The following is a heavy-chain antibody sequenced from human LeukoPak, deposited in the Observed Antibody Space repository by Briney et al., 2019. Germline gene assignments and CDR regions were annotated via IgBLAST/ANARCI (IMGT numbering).Heavy chain of an antibody. V-gene: IGHV3-33*01. CDR2: IWYDGSNK. D-gene: IGHD3-22*01. CDR3: ARANSSGYYYFYYYYGMDV. J-gene: IGHJ6*02. Sequence: GGSLRLSCAASGFTFSHYGMHWVRQAPGKGLEWVAVIWYDGSNKYYADSVKGRFTISRDNSKNTLYLQMNSLRAEDTAVYYCARANSSGYYYFYYYYGMDVWGQGTTVTVSS. CDR1: GFTFSHYG.